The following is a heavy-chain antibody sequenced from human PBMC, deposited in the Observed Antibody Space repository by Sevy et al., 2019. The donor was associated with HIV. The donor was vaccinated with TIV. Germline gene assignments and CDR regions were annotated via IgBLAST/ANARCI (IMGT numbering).Heavy chain of an antibody. V-gene: IGHV3-23*01. CDR1: GFTFSSYA. Sequence: GGFLRLSCAASGFTFSSYAMSWVRQAPGKGLEWVSAISGSGGSTYYTDSVKGRFTISRDNSKNTLYLQMNSLRAEDTAVYYCAKVRTQAGAFDIWGQGTMVTVSS. CDR2: ISGSGGST. CDR3: AKVRTQAGAFDI. J-gene: IGHJ3*02.